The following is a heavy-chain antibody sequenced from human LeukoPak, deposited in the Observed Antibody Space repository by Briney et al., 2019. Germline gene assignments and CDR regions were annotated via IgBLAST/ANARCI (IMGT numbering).Heavy chain of an antibody. V-gene: IGHV3-7*01. D-gene: IGHD2-15*01. Sequence: PGGSLRLSCAASGFTFSSYWMSWVRQAPGKGLEWVANIKQDGSERYYVDSVKGRFTISRDNAKNSLYLQMNSLRAEDTYVYYCARGYCSGGHCYAFDYLGQGTLVTVSS. CDR3: ARGYCSGGHCYAFDY. CDR2: IKQDGSER. J-gene: IGHJ4*02. CDR1: GFTFSSYW.